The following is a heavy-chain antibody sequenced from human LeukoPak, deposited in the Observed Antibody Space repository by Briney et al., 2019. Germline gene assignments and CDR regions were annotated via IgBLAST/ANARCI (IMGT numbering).Heavy chain of an antibody. D-gene: IGHD5-18*01. V-gene: IGHV3-21*01. Sequence: GGSLRLSXAASGFTFRSYSMNWVRQAPGKGLEWVSSISSSSSYIYYADSVKGRFTISRDNAKNSLYLQMNSLRAEDTAVYYCARSEDTAMVFSYWGQGTLVTVSS. CDR1: GFTFRSYS. CDR3: ARSEDTAMVFSY. CDR2: ISSSSSYI. J-gene: IGHJ4*02.